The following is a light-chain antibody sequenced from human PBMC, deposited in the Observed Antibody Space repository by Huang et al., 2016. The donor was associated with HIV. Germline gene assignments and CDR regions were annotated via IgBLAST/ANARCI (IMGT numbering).Light chain of an antibody. V-gene: IGKV3-15*01. CDR3: HQYNNWPRT. CDR2: GAS. Sequence: EIVMTQSPATLSVSPGEGATLSCRASQSVSNNLAWYQQKPCQAPRLLIYGASIRATGVPARFSGGGSGTEFSLTISSLQSEDFAIYYCHQYNNWPRTFGQGTKLDFK. CDR1: QSVSNN. J-gene: IGKJ2*01.